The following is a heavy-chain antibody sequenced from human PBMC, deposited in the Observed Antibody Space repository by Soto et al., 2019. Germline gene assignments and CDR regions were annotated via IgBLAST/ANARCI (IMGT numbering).Heavy chain of an antibody. J-gene: IGHJ2*01. V-gene: IGHV4-34*12. Sequence: QVQLQQWGAGLLKPSETLSLTCAVYSGSFSGYYWSWIRQSPGKGLEWIGEIIHSGSANYNPSLKSRLTISVDTSKNQFSLRLSSVTVADTVVYYCARGPREGWYFDLWGRGTLVTVSS. CDR3: ARGPREGWYFDL. CDR1: SGSFSGYY. CDR2: IIHSGSA.